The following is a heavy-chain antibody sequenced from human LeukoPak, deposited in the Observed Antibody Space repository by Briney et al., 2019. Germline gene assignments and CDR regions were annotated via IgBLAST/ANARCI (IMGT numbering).Heavy chain of an antibody. V-gene: IGHV1-69*13. J-gene: IGHJ5*02. Sequence: ASVKVSCKSSGGTFSSYAVSWVRQAPGQGLDWMGGIIPFFGTANYAQKFQGRVTITADESTSTAYMELSSLRSEDTAVYYCARGGYGVVVTAAWGFDPWGQGTLVTVSS. CDR1: GGTFSSYA. CDR3: ARGGYGVVVTAAWGFDP. D-gene: IGHD2-21*02. CDR2: IIPFFGTA.